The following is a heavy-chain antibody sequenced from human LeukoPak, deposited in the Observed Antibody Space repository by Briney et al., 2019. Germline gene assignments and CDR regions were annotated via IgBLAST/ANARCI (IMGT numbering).Heavy chain of an antibody. CDR1: GFTFGDYA. J-gene: IGHJ6*03. CDR3: TRASPQDYYYYYMDV. V-gene: IGHV3-49*04. CDR2: IRSKAYGGTT. Sequence: GRSLRLSCTASGFTFGDYAMSWVRQAPGKGLEWVGFIRSKAYGGTTEYAASVKGRFTISRDDSKSIAYLQMNSLKTEDTAVYYCTRASPQDYYYYYMDVWGKGTTVTISS.